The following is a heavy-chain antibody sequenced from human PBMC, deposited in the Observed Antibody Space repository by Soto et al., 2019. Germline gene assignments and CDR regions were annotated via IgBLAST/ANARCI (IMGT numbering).Heavy chain of an antibody. CDR2: ISYDGSNK. V-gene: IGHV3-30*18. Sequence: AGGSLRLFCADSGFTFSSYGMHWVRQAPGKGLEWVAVISYDGSNKYYADSVKGRFTISRDNSKNTLYLQMNSLRAEDTAVYYCAKPESTVVVAATHYYYYGMDVWGQGTTVTVSS. J-gene: IGHJ6*02. D-gene: IGHD2-15*01. CDR3: AKPESTVVVAATHYYYYGMDV. CDR1: GFTFSSYG.